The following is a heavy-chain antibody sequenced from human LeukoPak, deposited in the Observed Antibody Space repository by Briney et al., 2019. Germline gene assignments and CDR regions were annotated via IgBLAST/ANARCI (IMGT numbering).Heavy chain of an antibody. V-gene: IGHV3-30*02. Sequence: GGSLRLSCGASGFSFNNYGMHWVRQAPGKGLEWLTFIRYDTSNEYYAVSVKGRFTISRDNSKNTLYLEMNSLRTEDTAVYYCARGGTVIKALDFWGQGILVAVSS. D-gene: IGHD2-21*01. CDR2: IRYDTSNE. CDR3: ARGGTVIKALDF. CDR1: GFSFNNYG. J-gene: IGHJ4*02.